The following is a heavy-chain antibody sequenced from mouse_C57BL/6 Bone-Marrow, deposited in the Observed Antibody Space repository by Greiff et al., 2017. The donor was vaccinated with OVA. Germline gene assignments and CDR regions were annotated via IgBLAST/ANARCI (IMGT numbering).Heavy chain of an antibody. Sequence: QVQLKESGAELLRSWASVTLSCNASGYTFTDYEMQWVKQTPVHGLEWIGTIDPETGGTAYNQKFKGKAILTADKSSSTAYMELRSLTSEDSAVYYCTRTSSNYVDYWGQGNTLTVSS. CDR3: TRTSSNYVDY. V-gene: IGHV1-15*01. D-gene: IGHD1-1*01. CDR1: GYTFTDYE. CDR2: IDPETGGT. J-gene: IGHJ2*01.